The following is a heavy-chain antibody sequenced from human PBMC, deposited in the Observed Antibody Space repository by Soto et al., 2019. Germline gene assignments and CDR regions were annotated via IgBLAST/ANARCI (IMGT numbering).Heavy chain of an antibody. CDR3: ARDAVLGCSSASCYRGNWFDP. V-gene: IGHV1-18*01. D-gene: IGHD2-2*02. Sequence: QVQLVQSGAEVKMPGASVKVSCKASGYTLTSYGISWVRQAPGQGLEWMGWISAYNTNTHYAHKFQGRVTMTTDTSTSTAYMEVRSLRSDDTAVYYCARDAVLGCSSASCYRGNWFDPWGQGTLVTVSS. CDR1: GYTLTSYG. CDR2: ISAYNTNT. J-gene: IGHJ5*02.